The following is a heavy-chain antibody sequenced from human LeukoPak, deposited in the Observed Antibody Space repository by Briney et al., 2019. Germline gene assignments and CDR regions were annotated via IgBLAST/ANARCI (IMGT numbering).Heavy chain of an antibody. J-gene: IGHJ4*02. CDR2: INSDGSST. CDR1: GFPFSSYW. D-gene: IGHD7-27*01. V-gene: IGHV3-74*01. CDR3: ARERELGTSDY. Sequence: GGSLRLSCAASGFPFSSYWIHWVRQAPGKGLMWVSRINSDGSSTTYADSVKGRFTISRDNAKNSLYLQMNSLRAEDTAVYYCARERELGTSDYWGQGTLVTVSS.